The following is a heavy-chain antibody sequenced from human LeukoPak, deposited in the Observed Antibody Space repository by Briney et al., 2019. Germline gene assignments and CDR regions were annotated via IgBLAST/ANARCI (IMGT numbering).Heavy chain of an antibody. J-gene: IGHJ3*02. CDR1: GFTFSSYS. V-gene: IGHV3-21*01. CDR2: ISSSSSYI. D-gene: IGHD6-19*01. CDR3: ARGGIAVAGDAFDI. Sequence: PGGSLRLSCAASGFTFSSYSMNWVRQAPGKGLEWVSSISSSSSYIYYADSVKGRFTMSRDNAKNSLYLQMNSLRAEDTAVYYCARGGIAVAGDAFDIWGQGTMVTVSS.